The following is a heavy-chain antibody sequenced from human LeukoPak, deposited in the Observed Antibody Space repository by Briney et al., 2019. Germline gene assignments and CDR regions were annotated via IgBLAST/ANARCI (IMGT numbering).Heavy chain of an antibody. J-gene: IGHJ4*02. V-gene: IGHV4-61*01. CDR3: ARVYYDSGGYVDY. CDR1: GGSVSSGSYY. CDR2: IYYSGST. D-gene: IGHD3-22*01. Sequence: SETLSLTCTVSGGSVSSGSYYCSWIRQPPGKGLEWIGYIYYSGSTNYNPSLKSRVTISVDTSKNQFSLKLSSVTAAYTAVYYCARVYYDSGGYVDYWGQGSLVTVSS.